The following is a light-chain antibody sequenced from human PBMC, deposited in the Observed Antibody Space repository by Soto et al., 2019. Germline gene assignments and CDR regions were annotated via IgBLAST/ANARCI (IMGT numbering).Light chain of an antibody. CDR2: AAS. Sequence: IQLTQSPSSLSASVGDRVTITCRASQGLSSYLAWYQQKPGKAPKLLIYAASTLQSGVPSRFSGSESGTEFTLTISSLQPDDFATYYCQHYNSYSEAFGQGTKVDIK. J-gene: IGKJ1*01. CDR1: QGLSSY. CDR3: QHYNSYSEA. V-gene: IGKV1-9*01.